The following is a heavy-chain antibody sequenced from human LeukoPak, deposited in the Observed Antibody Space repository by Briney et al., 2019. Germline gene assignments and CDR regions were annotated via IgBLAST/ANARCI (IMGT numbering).Heavy chain of an antibody. V-gene: IGHV4-31*01. CDR1: GGSIGSSTYY. CDR3: ASSGYSSGWPSGYFNY. J-gene: IGHJ4*02. D-gene: IGHD6-19*01. Sequence: SETLSLTCTVSGGSIGSSTYYWSWIRQFPGKGLEWIGYIYYSGSTSYSPSLKSPVTISLDTSKNQFSLKLTSVTAADTAVYYYASSGYSSGWPSGYFNYWGQGTLVTVSS. CDR2: IYYSGST.